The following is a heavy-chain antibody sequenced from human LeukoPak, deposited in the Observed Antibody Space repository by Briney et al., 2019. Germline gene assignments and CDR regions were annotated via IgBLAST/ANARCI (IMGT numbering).Heavy chain of an antibody. CDR3: ARAGDYGDFLSPFDY. CDR1: GYTFTSYD. V-gene: IGHV1-8*03. J-gene: IGHJ4*02. Sequence: ASVKVSCKASGYTFTSYDINWVRQATGRGLEWMGWMNPNSGNTGYAQKFQGRVTITRNTSISTAYMELSSLRSEDTAVYYCARAGDYGDFLSPFDYWGQGTLVTVSS. CDR2: MNPNSGNT. D-gene: IGHD4-17*01.